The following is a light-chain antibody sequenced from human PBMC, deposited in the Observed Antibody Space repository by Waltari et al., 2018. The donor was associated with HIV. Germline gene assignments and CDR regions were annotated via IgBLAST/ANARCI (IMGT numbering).Light chain of an antibody. CDR2: GAS. V-gene: IGKV3-15*01. J-gene: IGKJ4*01. CDR3: QQHNSWPPELT. CDR1: PSVNKN. Sequence: EIVMTQSPATLAVSPGERVTLSCRASPSVNKNVAWYQQIPGQAPRLLIYGASTRATGIPVRFRGSGSGTEFTLTISSLQSEDFALYYCQQHNSWPPELTFGGGTTVEIK.